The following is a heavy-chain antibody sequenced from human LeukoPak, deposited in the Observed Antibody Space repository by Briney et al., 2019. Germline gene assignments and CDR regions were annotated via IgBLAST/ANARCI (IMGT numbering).Heavy chain of an antibody. CDR1: GGSINSTSYY. Sequence: SETLSLTCTVSGGSINSTSYYWGWILQPPGKGLEWIGSIYYSGSTYYNPSLKSRVTISVDTSKNQFSLKLNSVTAADTAVYYCAREYDSSGSVGYWGQGTLVTVSS. CDR2: IYYSGST. V-gene: IGHV4-39*07. CDR3: AREYDSSGSVGY. J-gene: IGHJ4*02. D-gene: IGHD3-22*01.